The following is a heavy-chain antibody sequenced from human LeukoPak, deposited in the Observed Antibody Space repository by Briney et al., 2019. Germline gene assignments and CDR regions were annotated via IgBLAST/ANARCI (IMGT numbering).Heavy chain of an antibody. CDR2: ISWNSGSI. V-gene: IGHV3-9*03. Sequence: GGSLRLSCAASGFTFDEYPMHWVRQAPGKGLGWVSGISWNSGSIGYADSVKGRFTISRDNAKNSLYLQMNSLRAEDMALYYCAKPAREASGYRDSRAGAFDIWGQGTMVTVSS. J-gene: IGHJ3*02. CDR3: AKPAREASGYRDSRAGAFDI. D-gene: IGHD5-18*01. CDR1: GFTFDEYP.